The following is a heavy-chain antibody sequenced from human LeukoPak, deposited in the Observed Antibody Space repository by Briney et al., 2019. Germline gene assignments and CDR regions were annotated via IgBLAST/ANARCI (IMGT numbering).Heavy chain of an antibody. J-gene: IGHJ4*02. D-gene: IGHD1-26*01. CDR1: GFTFSSYA. Sequence: GGSLRLSCAASGFTFSSYAMHWVRQAPGKGLEWVAVISYDGSNKYYADSVKGRFTISRDNSKNTLYLQMNGLRAEDTAVYYCARDSVGATNYFDYWGQGTLVTVSS. V-gene: IGHV3-30-3*01. CDR2: ISYDGSNK. CDR3: ARDSVGATNYFDY.